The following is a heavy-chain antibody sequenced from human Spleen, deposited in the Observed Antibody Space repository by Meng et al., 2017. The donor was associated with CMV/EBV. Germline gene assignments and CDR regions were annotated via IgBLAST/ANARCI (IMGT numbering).Heavy chain of an antibody. D-gene: IGHD3-10*01. Sequence: SETLSLTCTVSGGSISSGGYYYSWLRQLPGKGLEWIGYIYHTGTTYYNPSLEARVAMSLDTSDNQISLKLTSVTAADTAVYYCARDLGLWFGEYDSWGQGTLVTVSS. V-gene: IGHV4-31*03. CDR1: GGSISSGGYY. CDR2: IYHTGTT. J-gene: IGHJ5*01. CDR3: ARDLGLWFGEYDS.